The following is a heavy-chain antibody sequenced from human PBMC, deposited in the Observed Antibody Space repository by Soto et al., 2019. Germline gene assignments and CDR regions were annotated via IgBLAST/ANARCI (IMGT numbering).Heavy chain of an antibody. CDR2: IWYDGSNK. CDR3: ARDRGSGTYLDY. D-gene: IGHD1-26*01. Sequence: GGSLRLSCAASGFTFSSYGMHWVRQAPGKGLEWVAVIWYDGSNKYYADSVKGRFTISRDNSKNTLYLQMNSLRAEDTAVYYCARDRGSGTYLDYWGQGTLVTVSS. V-gene: IGHV3-33*08. J-gene: IGHJ4*02. CDR1: GFTFSSYG.